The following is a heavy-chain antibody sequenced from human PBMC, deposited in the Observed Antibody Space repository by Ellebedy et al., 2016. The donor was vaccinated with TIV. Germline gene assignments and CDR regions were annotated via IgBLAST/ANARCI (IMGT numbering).Heavy chain of an antibody. V-gene: IGHV1-18*04. CDR1: GYTFTSYG. D-gene: IGHD4-17*01. CDR3: ARASGRAVTAKNDY. J-gene: IGHJ4*02. Sequence: AASVKVSCKASGYTFTSYGISWVRQAPGQGLEWMGWISAYNGNTKYAQKLQGRVTMTTDTSTSTAYMGLRSLGSDDTAVYYCARASGRAVTAKNDYWGQGTLVTVSS. CDR2: ISAYNGNT.